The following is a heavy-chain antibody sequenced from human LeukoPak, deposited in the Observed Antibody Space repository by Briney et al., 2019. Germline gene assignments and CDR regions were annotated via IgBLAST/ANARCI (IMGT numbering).Heavy chain of an antibody. V-gene: IGHV1-2*02. Sequence: ASVKVSCKASGYTFTGYYMHWVRQAPGQGLEWMGWINPNSGGTNYAQKFQGGVTMTRDTSISTAYMELSRLRSDDTAVYYCAREKIASSGWYGGIDYWGQGTLVTVSS. CDR3: AREKIASSGWYGGIDY. J-gene: IGHJ4*02. CDR1: GYTFTGYY. CDR2: INPNSGGT. D-gene: IGHD6-19*01.